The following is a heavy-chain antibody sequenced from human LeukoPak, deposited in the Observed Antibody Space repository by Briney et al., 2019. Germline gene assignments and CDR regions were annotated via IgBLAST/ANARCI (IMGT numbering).Heavy chain of an antibody. D-gene: IGHD5-18*01. CDR3: AKGGLYTYGTEIDY. CDR1: GFTFSNSG. J-gene: IGHJ4*02. Sequence: GGSLRLSCAASGFTFSNSGMNWVRQAPGKGLEWLSYISSVTNTIYYADSVKGRFTISRDNSKNTLYLQMNSLRAEDTAVYYCAKGGLYTYGTEIDYWGQGTLVTVSS. V-gene: IGHV3-48*01. CDR2: ISSVTNTI.